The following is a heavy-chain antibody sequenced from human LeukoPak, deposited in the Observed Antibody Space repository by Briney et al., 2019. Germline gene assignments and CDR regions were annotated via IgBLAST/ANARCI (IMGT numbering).Heavy chain of an antibody. CDR1: GFSISSGHY. CDR2: VYQSGTT. V-gene: IGHV4-38-2*02. CDR3: ARIFIRNGYSSYFDC. D-gene: IGHD5-18*01. J-gene: IGHJ4*02. Sequence: NSSETLSLTCTVSGFSISSGHYWGWVRQPPGAGLERIGSVYQSGTTYYNPSLKSRVTTSVDMSKNQFSLRLRPVTAADTSVYYCARIFIRNGYSSYFDCWGQGTLVTVSS.